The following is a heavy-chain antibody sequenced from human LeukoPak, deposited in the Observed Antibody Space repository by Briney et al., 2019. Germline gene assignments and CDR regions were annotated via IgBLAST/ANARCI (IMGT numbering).Heavy chain of an antibody. J-gene: IGHJ4*02. D-gene: IGHD3-10*01. CDR1: GYTFTSYA. CDR3: ARGPNTMVRGVIDY. CDR2: INTNTGNP. Sequence: GASVKVSCKASGYTFTSYAMNWVRQAPGQGLEWMGWINTNTGNPTYAQGFTGRFVFSLDTSVSTAYLQICSLKAEDTAVYYCARGPNTMVRGVIDYWGQGTLVTVSS. V-gene: IGHV7-4-1*01.